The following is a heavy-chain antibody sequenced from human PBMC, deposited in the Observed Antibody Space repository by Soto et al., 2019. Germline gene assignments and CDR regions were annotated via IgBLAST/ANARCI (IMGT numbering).Heavy chain of an antibody. CDR2: IYYRGFT. D-gene: IGHD2-15*01. V-gene: IGHV4-61*01. J-gene: IGHJ3*01. CDR1: GDSVSSGTSY. CDR3: VRQYSDACSGGVCFHAFDV. Sequence: QVQLQESGPGLVKPAETLSLTCTVSGDSVSSGTSYWGWIRQPPGKGREWIGYIYYRGFTTYNPSLKSRVTIPLDTSQTQFSMTVNSVTAADTPVFYCVRQYSDACSGGVCFHAFDVWGQGTVVTVSS.